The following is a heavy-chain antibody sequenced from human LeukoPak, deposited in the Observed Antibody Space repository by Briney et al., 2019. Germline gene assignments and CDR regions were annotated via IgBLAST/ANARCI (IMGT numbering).Heavy chain of an antibody. CDR3: ASTRFSPTYYYYYMDV. D-gene: IGHD3-3*01. CDR2: IYSGGTT. CDR1: GFTVSSNY. Sequence: GGSLRLSCAASGFTVSSNYMNWARQAPGKGLEWVSLIYSGGTTYYADSVKGRFAISRDSSKNTLYLQMNSLRAEDTAVYYCASTRFSPTYYYYYMDVWGNGTTVTVSS. V-gene: IGHV3-53*01. J-gene: IGHJ6*03.